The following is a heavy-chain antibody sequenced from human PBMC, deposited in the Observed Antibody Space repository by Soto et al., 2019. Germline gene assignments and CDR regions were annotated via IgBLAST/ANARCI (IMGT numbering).Heavy chain of an antibody. CDR1: GFTISRNY. D-gene: IGHD5-12*01. V-gene: IGHV3-53*01. CDR2: IYSAGNT. CDR3: ARGRDGYNFLYEPT. Sequence: GGSLRLSCAASGFTISRNYMSWVRQAPGKVLEWVSVIYSAGNTYYADSVEGRFSISRDNSKNTVYLQMNSLRVEDTAVYYCARGRDGYNFLYEPTWGQGTLVTVSS. J-gene: IGHJ4*02.